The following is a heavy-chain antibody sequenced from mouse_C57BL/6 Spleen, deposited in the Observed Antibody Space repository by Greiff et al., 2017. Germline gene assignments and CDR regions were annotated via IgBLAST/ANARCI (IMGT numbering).Heavy chain of an antibody. D-gene: IGHD4-1*01. J-gene: IGHJ1*03. CDR3: ARRDWDVYFDV. CDR2: INPYNGDT. CDR1: GYSFTGYF. V-gene: IGHV1-20*01. Sequence: EVKLMESGPELVKPGDSVKISCKASGYSFTGYFMNWVMQSHGKSLEWIGRINPYNGDTFYNQKFKGKATLTVDKSSSTAHMELRSLTSEDSAVYYCARRDWDVYFDVWGTGTTVTVSS.